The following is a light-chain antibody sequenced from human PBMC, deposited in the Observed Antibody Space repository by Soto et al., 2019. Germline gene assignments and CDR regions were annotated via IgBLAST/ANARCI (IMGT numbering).Light chain of an antibody. CDR2: DAS. J-gene: IGKJ1*01. CDR1: QGISSW. Sequence: DIQMTQSPSSASASVGDRVTITCRASQGISSWLAWYQQKPGKAPKLLIYDASSLESGVPSRFSGSGSGTEFTLTISSLQPDDFATYYCQQYNSYTWTFGQGTKVDIK. V-gene: IGKV1-5*01. CDR3: QQYNSYTWT.